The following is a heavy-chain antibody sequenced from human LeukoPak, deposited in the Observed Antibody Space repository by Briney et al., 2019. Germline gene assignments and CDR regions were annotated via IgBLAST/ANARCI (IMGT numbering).Heavy chain of an antibody. CDR3: ARDRDYGGKVYAFDI. D-gene: IGHD4-23*01. J-gene: IGHJ3*02. CDR2: INPSGGST. CDR1: GYTFTSYY. Sequence: GASVKVSRKASGYTFTSYYMHWVRQAPGQGLEWMGIINPSGGSTSYAQKFQGRVAMTRDTSTSTVYMELSSLRSEDTAVYYCARDRDYGGKVYAFDIWGQGTMVTVSS. V-gene: IGHV1-46*01.